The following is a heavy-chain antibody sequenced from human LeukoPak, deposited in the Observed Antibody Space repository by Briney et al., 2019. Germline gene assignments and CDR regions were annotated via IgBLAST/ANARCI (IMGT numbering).Heavy chain of an antibody. J-gene: IGHJ6*04. Sequence: PGGSLRLSCAASGFTFSNYNMHWVRQAPGKGLEWVSYISSSSSSIHYADSVKGRFTISRDNAKNSLYLQMNSLRAEDTAVYYCAKSTRAVMAMMDVWGKGTTVTVSS. CDR1: GFTFSNYN. V-gene: IGHV3-48*01. D-gene: IGHD3-16*01. CDR2: ISSSSSSI. CDR3: AKSTRAVMAMMDV.